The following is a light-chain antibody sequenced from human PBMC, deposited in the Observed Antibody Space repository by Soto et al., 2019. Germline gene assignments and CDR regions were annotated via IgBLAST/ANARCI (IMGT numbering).Light chain of an antibody. Sequence: DIQMTQSPSTLSASVGDRVTITCRASQSISSWLAWYQQKPGKAPKLLIYDASSLESGVPSRFSGSGSGTEFTLTISSLQSEDFAVYYCQQYNNWPLTFGGGSKVDI. J-gene: IGKJ4*01. CDR3: QQYNNWPLT. CDR2: DAS. CDR1: QSISSW. V-gene: IGKV1-5*01.